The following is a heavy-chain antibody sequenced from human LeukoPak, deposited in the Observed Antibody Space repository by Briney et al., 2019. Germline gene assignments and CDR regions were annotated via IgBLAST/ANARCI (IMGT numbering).Heavy chain of an antibody. V-gene: IGHV1-69*13. J-gene: IGHJ6*03. Sequence: ASVKVSCKASGGTFSSYAISWVRQAPGQGLEWMGGIIPIFGTANYAQKFQGRVTITADESTSTAYMELSSLRSEDTAVYYSARGRVVNNYYYYMDVWGKGTTVTVSS. CDR3: ARGRVVNNYYYYMDV. D-gene: IGHD3-22*01. CDR1: GGTFSSYA. CDR2: IIPIFGTA.